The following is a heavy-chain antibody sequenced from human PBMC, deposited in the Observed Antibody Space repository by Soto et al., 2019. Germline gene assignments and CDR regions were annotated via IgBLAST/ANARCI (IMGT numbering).Heavy chain of an antibody. CDR2: MNPNSGNT. Sequence: ASVKVSCKASGYTFTSYDINWVRQATGQGLEWMGWMNPNSGNTGYAQKFQGRVTMTRNTSISTAYMELSSLRSEDTAVYYCAIYLWGSYRQGSDYWGQGTLVTVSS. V-gene: IGHV1-8*01. J-gene: IGHJ4*02. D-gene: IGHD3-16*02. CDR1: GYTFTSYD. CDR3: AIYLWGSYRQGSDY.